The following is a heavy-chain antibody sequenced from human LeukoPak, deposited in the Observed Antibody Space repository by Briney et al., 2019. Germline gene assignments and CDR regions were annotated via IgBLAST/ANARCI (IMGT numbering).Heavy chain of an antibody. D-gene: IGHD3-10*01. J-gene: IGHJ2*01. V-gene: IGHV3-33*08. CDR3: ARDRAVRYFDL. Sequence: HPGGSLRLSCAVSGFTFSSYGMHWVRQAPGKGLEWVAVIWYDGSKKYYADSVKGRFTISRDDSKNTLYLQMNSLRAEDTAVYYCARDRAVRYFDLWGRGTLVTVSS. CDR1: GFTFSSYG. CDR2: IWYDGSKK.